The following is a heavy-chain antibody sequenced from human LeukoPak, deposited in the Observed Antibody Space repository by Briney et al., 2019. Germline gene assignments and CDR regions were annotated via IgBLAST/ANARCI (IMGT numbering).Heavy chain of an antibody. Sequence: PGGSLRLSCGASGFTFSSHAMTWVRQAPGKGLEWVSAISISGDTTYYADAVKGRFTISRDNSKNTVYLQMNSLRAEDMAVYYCANEIRPNDYWGQGTLVTVSS. CDR2: ISISGDTT. D-gene: IGHD4-17*01. CDR1: GFTFSSHA. J-gene: IGHJ4*02. CDR3: ANEIRPNDY. V-gene: IGHV3-23*01.